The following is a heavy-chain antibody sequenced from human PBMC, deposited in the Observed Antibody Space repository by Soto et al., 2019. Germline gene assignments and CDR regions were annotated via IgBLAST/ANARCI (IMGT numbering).Heavy chain of an antibody. CDR2: ISGGGGTT. J-gene: IGHJ6*02. V-gene: IGHV3-23*01. D-gene: IGHD3-10*01. CDR1: GFTFSSHV. CDR3: AGGSWAPPPHDYGMDV. Sequence: EVQLLESGGGLVQPGGSLRLSCAASGFTFSSHVMNWVRQAPGKGLEWVAAISGGGGTTFYGDSVEGRFTMSRDNSKVTLLLQMNSLRAEDTAVYYCAGGSWAPPPHDYGMDVWGQGTTVTVSS.